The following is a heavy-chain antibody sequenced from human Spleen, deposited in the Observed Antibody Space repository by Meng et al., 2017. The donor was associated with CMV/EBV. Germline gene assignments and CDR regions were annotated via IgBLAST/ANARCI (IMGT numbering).Heavy chain of an antibody. CDR2: IYYSGSN. V-gene: IGHV4-30-4*01. J-gene: IGHJ2*01. CDR3: ARGYYDSSGYGYWYLDL. D-gene: IGHD3-22*01. CDR1: GGSSSSGDYC. Sequence: VHMMDAVPGLGKPSQTRSLTRIFLGGSSSSGDYCWSWIRQPPGKGLEWIGYIYYSGSNYYNPSLKSRVTISVDTSKNQFSLKLSSVTAADTAVYYCARGYYDSSGYGYWYLDLWGRGTLVTVSS.